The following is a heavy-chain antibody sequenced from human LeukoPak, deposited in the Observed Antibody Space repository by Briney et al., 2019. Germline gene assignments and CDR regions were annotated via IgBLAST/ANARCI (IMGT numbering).Heavy chain of an antibody. D-gene: IGHD1-1*01. CDR1: GYTFTDHY. CDR2: INPTNGDT. J-gene: IGHJ5*02. Sequence: GASVKASCKASGYTFTDHYIHWVRQAPGQGLEWMGWINPTNGDTDSPQKFQGRVTMTRDRSISAAYMELSRLRSDDTAVYYCARVIVGTTLGWFDPWGQGTLVTVSS. V-gene: IGHV1-2*02. CDR3: ARVIVGTTLGWFDP.